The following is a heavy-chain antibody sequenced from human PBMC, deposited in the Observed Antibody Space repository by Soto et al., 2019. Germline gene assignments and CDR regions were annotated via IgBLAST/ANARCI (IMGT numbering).Heavy chain of an antibody. V-gene: IGHV4-30-2*01. CDR2: IYHSGST. D-gene: IGHD3-22*01. CDR3: ARGDYYDSSGPGAFDI. Sequence: PSETLSLTCAVSGGSISSGGYSWSWIRQPPGKGLEWIGYIYHSGSTYYNPSLKSRVTISVDRSKNQFSLKLSSVTAADTAVYYCARGDYYDSSGPGAFDIWGQGTMVTVS. CDR1: GGSISSGGYS. J-gene: IGHJ3*02.